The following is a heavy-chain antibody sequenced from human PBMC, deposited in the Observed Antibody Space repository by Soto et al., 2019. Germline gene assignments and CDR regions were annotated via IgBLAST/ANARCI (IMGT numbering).Heavy chain of an antibody. J-gene: IGHJ5*02. CDR1: GYTFTSYG. D-gene: IGHD4-4*01. V-gene: IGHV1-18*01. CDR3: ARDLYDYSNYQLFDP. Sequence: QVQLVQSGAEVKKPGASVKVSCKASGYTFTSYGISWVRQAPGQGLEWMGWISAYNGNTNYAQKLQGRVTMTTDTSTNTAYMELRSLRSDDTAVYYCARDLYDYSNYQLFDPWGQGTLVTVSS. CDR2: ISAYNGNT.